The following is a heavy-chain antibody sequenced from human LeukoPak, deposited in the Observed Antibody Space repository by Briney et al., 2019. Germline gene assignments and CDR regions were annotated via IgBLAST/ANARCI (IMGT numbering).Heavy chain of an antibody. V-gene: IGHV4-39*01. CDR2: VYYTGYS. J-gene: IGHJ6*02. CDR3: ARQGAITARRTHYYAMDV. CDR1: GGLISSSGNFY. Sequence: SETLSLTCSVPGGLISSSGNFYWGWIRQVPGKGLEWIGSVYYTGYSYDNPSLKSRVTVPVDTSKNQFSLKLNSVTAADTAIYYCARQGAITARRTHYYAMDVWGPGTTVTVSS. D-gene: IGHD1-20*01.